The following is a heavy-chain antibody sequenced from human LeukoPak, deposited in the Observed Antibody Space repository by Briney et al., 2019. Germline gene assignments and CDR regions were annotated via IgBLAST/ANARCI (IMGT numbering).Heavy chain of an antibody. CDR1: GGSISSSSYY. J-gene: IGHJ4*02. CDR2: IYYSGST. Sequence: PSETLSLTCTVSGGSISSSSYYWGWIRQPPGKGLEWIGSIYYSGSTYYNPSLKSRVTISVDTSKNQFSLKLSSVTAADTAVYYCARIAGNLTVDYWGQGTLVTVSS. V-gene: IGHV4-39*07. D-gene: IGHD1-20*01. CDR3: ARIAGNLTVDY.